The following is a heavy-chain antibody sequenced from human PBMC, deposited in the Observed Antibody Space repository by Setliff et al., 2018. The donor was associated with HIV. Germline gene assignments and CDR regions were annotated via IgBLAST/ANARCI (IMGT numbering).Heavy chain of an antibody. CDR2: IYAAGAT. V-gene: IGHV3-53*01. J-gene: IGHJ4*02. Sequence: PGGSLRLSCEISGFSVGDNYMTWVRQTPKMGLEWVSLIYAAGATYYADSVEGRFTISRDNSKNTLYLQMNSLRAEDTAMYYCARDWRSGYDLNFDYWGQGTLVTVSS. CDR3: ARDWRSGYDLNFDY. CDR1: GFSVGDNY. D-gene: IGHD5-12*01.